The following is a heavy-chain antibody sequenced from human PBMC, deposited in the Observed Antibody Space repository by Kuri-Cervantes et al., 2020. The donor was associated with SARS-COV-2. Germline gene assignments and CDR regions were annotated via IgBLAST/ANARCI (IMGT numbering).Heavy chain of an antibody. V-gene: IGHV3-30*02. Sequence: GESLKISCAASGFTFSSYGMHWVRQAPGKGLEWVAFIRYDGSNKYYADSVKGRFTISRDNSKNTLYLQMNSLRAEDTAVYYCAKTAGSGSYHYYYYYMDVWGKGTMVTVSS. D-gene: IGHD1-26*01. CDR3: AKTAGSGSYHYYYYYMDV. CDR1: GFTFSSYG. J-gene: IGHJ6*03. CDR2: IRYDGSNK.